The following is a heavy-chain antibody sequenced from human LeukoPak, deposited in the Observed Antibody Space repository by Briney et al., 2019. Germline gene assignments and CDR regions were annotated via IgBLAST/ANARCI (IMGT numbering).Heavy chain of an antibody. V-gene: IGHV3-30-3*01. Sequence: GGSLRLSCAASRFTFSSYAMHWVRQAPGKGLEWVAVISYDGSNKYYADSVKGRFTISRDNSKNTLYLQMNSLRAEDTAVYYCARVGDRYSSSWSYFDYWGQGTLVTVSS. CDR1: RFTFSSYA. CDR2: ISYDGSNK. CDR3: ARVGDRYSSSWSYFDY. D-gene: IGHD6-13*01. J-gene: IGHJ4*02.